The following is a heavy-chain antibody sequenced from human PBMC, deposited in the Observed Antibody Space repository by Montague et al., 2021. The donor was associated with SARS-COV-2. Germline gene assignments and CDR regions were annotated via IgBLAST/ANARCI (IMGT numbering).Heavy chain of an antibody. CDR3: ARAQNTCFIANCVNYFEV. V-gene: IGHV4-59*01. CDR1: GGSISSYY. Sequence: SETLSLTCAVSGGSISSYYWSWIRQSPGKGLEWIGYVYYTGSTKYNPSLKTRVTLSLYTPKNQFSLKLSSVTAADAAVYYCARAQNTCFIANCVNYFEVWGQGALVTVSS. CDR2: VYYTGST. J-gene: IGHJ4*02. D-gene: IGHD1-1*01.